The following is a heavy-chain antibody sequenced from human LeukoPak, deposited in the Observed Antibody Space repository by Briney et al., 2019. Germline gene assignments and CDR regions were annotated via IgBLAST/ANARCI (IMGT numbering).Heavy chain of an antibody. CDR2: IYPGDSDT. CDR1: GSRFTSYW. V-gene: IGHV5-51*01. D-gene: IGHD1-7*01. Sequence: GAALKISCKGSGSRFTSYWIGWGRPMPGKGGEWRGIIYPGDSDTRYSPSFQGQVTISADKSISTAYLQWSSLKASDTAMYYCARAGNYGYYYYGMDVWGQGTTVTVSS. CDR3: ARAGNYGYYYYGMDV. J-gene: IGHJ6*02.